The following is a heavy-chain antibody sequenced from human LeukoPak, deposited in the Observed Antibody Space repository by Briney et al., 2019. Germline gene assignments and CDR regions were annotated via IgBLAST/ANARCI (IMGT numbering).Heavy chain of an antibody. D-gene: IGHD3-22*01. Sequence: GASVTVSCKASGYTFTGYYMHWVRQAPGQGLEWMGWINPNSGGTNYAQKFQGRVTMTRDTSISTAYMELSRLRSDDTAVYYCAREVTMNPNWFDRWGQGTLVTVSS. CDR3: AREVTMNPNWFDR. J-gene: IGHJ5*02. CDR2: INPNSGGT. CDR1: GYTFTGYY. V-gene: IGHV1-2*02.